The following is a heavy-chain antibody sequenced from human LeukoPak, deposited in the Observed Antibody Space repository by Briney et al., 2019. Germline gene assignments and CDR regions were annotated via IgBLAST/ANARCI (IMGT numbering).Heavy chain of an antibody. Sequence: PGGSLRLSCAASGFTFSSYWMSWVRQAPGKGLEWVSYISSSSNSIYYADSVKGRFTISRDNAKNSLYLQMHTLRGEDTAVYYCAREGRGYSYDYWGQGTLVTVSS. CDR2: ISSSSNSI. CDR1: GFTFSSYW. CDR3: AREGRGYSYDY. D-gene: IGHD5-18*01. V-gene: IGHV3-48*01. J-gene: IGHJ4*02.